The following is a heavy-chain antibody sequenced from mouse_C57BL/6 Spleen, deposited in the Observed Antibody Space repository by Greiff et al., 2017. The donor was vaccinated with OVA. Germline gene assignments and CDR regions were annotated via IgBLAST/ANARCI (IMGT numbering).Heavy chain of an antibody. CDR2: IYPGSGST. CDR1: VYTFTSYW. Sequence: QLQQPGAELVKPGASVKMSCKASVYTFTSYWITWVKQRPGQGLEWIGDIYPGSGSTNYNEKFKSKATLTVDTSSSTAYMQLSSLTSEDSAAYYCATSGNYGVFFDYWGQGTTLTVSS. D-gene: IGHD2-1*01. CDR3: ATSGNYGVFFDY. J-gene: IGHJ2*01. V-gene: IGHV1-55*01.